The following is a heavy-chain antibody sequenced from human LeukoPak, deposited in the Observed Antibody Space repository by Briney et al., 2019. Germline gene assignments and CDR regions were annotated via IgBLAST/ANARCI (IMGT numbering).Heavy chain of an antibody. CDR3: ARDYYDFWSGYYYYYGMDV. V-gene: IGHV1-18*01. CDR1: GYTFTSYG. CDR2: TSAYNGNT. D-gene: IGHD3-3*01. Sequence: ASVKVSCKASGYTFTSYGISWVRQAPGQGLEWMGWTSAYNGNTNYAQKLQGRVTMTTDTSTSTAYMELRSLRSDDTAVYYCARDYYDFWSGYYYYYGMDVWGQGTTVTVSS. J-gene: IGHJ6*02.